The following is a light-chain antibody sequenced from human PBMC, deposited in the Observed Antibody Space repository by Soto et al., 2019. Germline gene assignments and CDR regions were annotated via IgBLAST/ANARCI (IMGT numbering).Light chain of an antibody. CDR2: LNSDGSY. V-gene: IGLV4-69*01. CDR1: SGHSNYA. J-gene: IGLJ3*02. CDR3: QTWGTAIPKV. Sequence: QPVLTQSPSASASLGASVTLTCTLSSGHSNYAIAWHQQQPEKGPRYLIRLNSDGSYDKGDGIPDRFSGSTSGAERYLSISSLQSEDEADYYCQTWGTAIPKVFGGGTKLTVL.